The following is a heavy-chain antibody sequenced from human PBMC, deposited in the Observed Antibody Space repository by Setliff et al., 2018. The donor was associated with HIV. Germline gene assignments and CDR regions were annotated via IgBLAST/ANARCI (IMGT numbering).Heavy chain of an antibody. J-gene: IGHJ6*03. CDR3: AGVSCCSWYSIPQYYYYSMYV. D-gene: IGHD6-13*01. Sequence: SETLSLTCAVYGGSFSGYCWSWIRQPPGKGLEWIGEIQHSGRTNYNPSLKSRVTTSVDASKNQFFLRVSSVTAADTAAYYCAGVSCCSWYSIPQYYYYSMYVWGNGTTVTVSS. CDR2: IQHSGRT. V-gene: IGHV4-34*01. CDR1: GGSFSGYC.